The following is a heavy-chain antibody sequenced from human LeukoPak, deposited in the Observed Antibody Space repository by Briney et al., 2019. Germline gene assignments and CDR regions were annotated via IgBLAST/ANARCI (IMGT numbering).Heavy chain of an antibody. CDR2: ISGSGGGT. CDR3: AKSATTVTSNFDY. J-gene: IGHJ4*02. Sequence: GGSLRLSCAASGFTFSSHGMSWVRQAPGKGLEWVSAISGSGGGTSYADSVRGRFTISRDNSKNTVFLQMNSLRAEDTAVYYCAKSATTVTSNFDYWGQGTLVTVSS. V-gene: IGHV3-23*01. D-gene: IGHD4-17*01. CDR1: GFTFSSHG.